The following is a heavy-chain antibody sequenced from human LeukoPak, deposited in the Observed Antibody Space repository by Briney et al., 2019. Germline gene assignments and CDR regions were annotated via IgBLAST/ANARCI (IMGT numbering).Heavy chain of an antibody. J-gene: IGHJ4*02. CDR3: ASRPFLYGFRTYFDN. CDR1: GGSFSAFH. V-gene: IGHV4-34*01. D-gene: IGHD3-10*01. CDR2: MKQSGTP. Sequence: SETLSLTCAVYGGSFSAFHWNWIRQSPSKGLEWLGEMKQSGTPRYNPSLQSRVTISVDKSKNQFSLNVRSVTAADTAVYYCASRPFLYGFRTYFDNWAQGTLVTVSS.